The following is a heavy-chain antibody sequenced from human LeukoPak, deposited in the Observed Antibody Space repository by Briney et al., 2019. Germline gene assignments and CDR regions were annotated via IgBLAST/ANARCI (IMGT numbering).Heavy chain of an antibody. CDR1: GGSISSSSYY. CDR2: IYYSGST. J-gene: IGHJ4*02. V-gene: IGHV4-39*01. Sequence: PSETLSLTCTVSGGSISSSSYYWGWIRQPPGKGLEWIGSIYYSGSTYYNPSLKSRVTISVDTSKNQFSLKLSSVTAADTAVYYCARLLNDYGGNPVPFDYRGQGTLVTVSS. CDR3: ARLLNDYGGNPVPFDY. D-gene: IGHD4-23*01.